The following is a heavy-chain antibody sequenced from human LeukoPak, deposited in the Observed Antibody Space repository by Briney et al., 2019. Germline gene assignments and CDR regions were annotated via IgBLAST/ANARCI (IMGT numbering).Heavy chain of an antibody. J-gene: IGHJ4*02. D-gene: IGHD6-13*01. CDR3: ARVDSGQLVSYYFDY. V-gene: IGHV4-61*01. Sequence: SETLSLTCTVSGGSVSSGSYYWSWIRQPPGKGLEWIGYIYYSGSTNYNPSLKSRVTISVDTSKNQFSLKLSSVTAADTAVYYCARVDSGQLVSYYFDYWGQGTLVTVSS. CDR1: GGSVSSGSYY. CDR2: IYYSGST.